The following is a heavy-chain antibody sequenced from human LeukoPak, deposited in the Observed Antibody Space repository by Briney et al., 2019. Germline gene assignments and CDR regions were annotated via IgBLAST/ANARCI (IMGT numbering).Heavy chain of an antibody. CDR2: INPNSGGT. V-gene: IGHV1-2*02. CDR1: GYTFTGYY. D-gene: IGHD1-26*01. CDR3: ARDKVGAQIYYYMDV. Sequence: GASVKVSCKASGYTFTGYYMHWVRQAPGQGLEWMGRINPNSGGTNYAQKFQGRVTMTRDTSISTAYMELSRLRSDDTAVYYCARDKVGAQIYYYMDVWGKGTTVTVSS. J-gene: IGHJ6*03.